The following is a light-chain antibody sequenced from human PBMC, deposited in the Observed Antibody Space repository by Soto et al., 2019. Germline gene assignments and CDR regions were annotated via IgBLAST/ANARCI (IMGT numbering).Light chain of an antibody. CDR1: QSITTW. V-gene: IGKV1-5*01. CDR2: DAS. CDR3: QQYNDYWT. J-gene: IGKJ1*01. Sequence: DIQLTQYTSTLSASVGDRVVITCRASQSITTWLAWYQQKPGKAPKLLIYDASSLESGVPSRFSGSGSGTEFTLTISSLQPDDFATYYCQQYNDYWTFGQGTKVDI.